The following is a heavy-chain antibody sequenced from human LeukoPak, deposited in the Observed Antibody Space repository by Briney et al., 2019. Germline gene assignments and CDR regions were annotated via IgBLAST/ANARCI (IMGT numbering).Heavy chain of an antibody. V-gene: IGHV4-4*07. CDR2: IYTSGST. CDR1: GGSISSYY. Sequence: SETLSLTCTASGGSISSYYWSWIRQPAGNGLEWIGRIYTSGSTNYNPSLKSRVTMSVDTSKNQFSLKLSSVTAADTAVYYCARCIAAAGTLDYWGQGTLVTVSS. D-gene: IGHD6-13*01. CDR3: ARCIAAAGTLDY. J-gene: IGHJ4*02.